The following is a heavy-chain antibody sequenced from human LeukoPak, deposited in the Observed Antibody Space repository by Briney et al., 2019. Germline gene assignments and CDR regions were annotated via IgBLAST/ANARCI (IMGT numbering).Heavy chain of an antibody. Sequence: SETLSLTCTVSGGSISISTYYWGWIRQPPGKGLEWIGTIYYSGSTYYNPSLKSRVTISIDTSKNQFSLKLNSVTAADTAVYYCARLVRGVTLYYFDYWGQGTLVTVSS. CDR3: ARLVRGVTLYYFDY. CDR1: GGSISISTYY. V-gene: IGHV4-39*07. J-gene: IGHJ4*02. CDR2: IYYSGST. D-gene: IGHD3-10*02.